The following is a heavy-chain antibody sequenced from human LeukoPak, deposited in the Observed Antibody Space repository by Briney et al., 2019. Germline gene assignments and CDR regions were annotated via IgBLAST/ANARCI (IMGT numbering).Heavy chain of an antibody. CDR1: GFTFSSYA. D-gene: IGHD3-22*01. Sequence: GGSLRLSCAASGFTFSSYAMSWVRQAPGKGLEWVSAISGSGGSTYYADSVKGRFTISRDNSKNTLYLQMNSLRAEDTAVYYCATYDSSGYYYGSHYWGQGTLVIVSS. CDR2: ISGSGGST. V-gene: IGHV3-23*01. J-gene: IGHJ4*02. CDR3: ATYDSSGYYYGSHY.